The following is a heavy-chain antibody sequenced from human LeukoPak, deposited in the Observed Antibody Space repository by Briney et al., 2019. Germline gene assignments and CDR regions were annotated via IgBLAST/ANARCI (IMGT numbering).Heavy chain of an antibody. D-gene: IGHD4-11*01. V-gene: IGHV4-61*01. J-gene: IGHJ6*02. CDR1: GVSVSSGSYY. CDR2: IYYSGST. Sequence: PSETLSLTCTVPGVSVSSGSYYWSWTRQPPGKGLEWIGYIYYSGSTNYNPSLKSRVTISVDTSKNQFSLKLSSVTAADTAVYYCARTAMTTVTWYYYYYYGMDVWGQGTTVTVSS. CDR3: ARTAMTTVTWYYYYYYGMDV.